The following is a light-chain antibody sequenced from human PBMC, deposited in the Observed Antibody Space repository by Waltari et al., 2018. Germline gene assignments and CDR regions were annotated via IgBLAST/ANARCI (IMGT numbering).Light chain of an antibody. J-gene: IGKJ1*01. CDR3: LQYKSLWT. CDR2: KAS. CDR1: QSISSW. V-gene: IGKV1-5*03. Sequence: DIQMTQSPSTLSASVGDRVTITCRASQSISSWLAWYQQKPGKVPKFLIYKASTLESGVPSRFSGSGSGTEFTLTISGLQPDDFATYYCLQYKSLWTFGQGTKVQTK.